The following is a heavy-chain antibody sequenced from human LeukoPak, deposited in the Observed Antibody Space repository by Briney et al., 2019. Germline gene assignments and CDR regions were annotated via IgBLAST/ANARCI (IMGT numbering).Heavy chain of an antibody. CDR1: GGTFSSYA. Sequence: SVKVSCKASGGTFSSYAISWVRQAPGQGLEWMGGIIPIFGTANYAQKFQGRVTITADESTSTAYMELSSLRSEDTAVYYCAILGVRTGYYGYYYYGMDVWGQGTTVTVSS. D-gene: IGHD3/OR15-3a*01. J-gene: IGHJ6*02. CDR2: IIPIFGTA. V-gene: IGHV1-69*13. CDR3: AILGVRTGYYGYYYYGMDV.